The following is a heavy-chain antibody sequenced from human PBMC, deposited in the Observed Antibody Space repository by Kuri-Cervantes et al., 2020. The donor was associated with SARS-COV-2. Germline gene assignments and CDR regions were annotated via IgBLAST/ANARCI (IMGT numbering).Heavy chain of an antibody. V-gene: IGHV3-30*18. Sequence: GESLKISCAASGFNFISYGMHWVRQAPGKGLEWVAVISYDGSNKYYAGSVKGRFTISRDNSKNTLYLQMNSLRAEDTAVYYCAKGPVGDGYNYGDYWGQGTLVTVSS. CDR1: GFNFISYG. D-gene: IGHD5-24*01. CDR2: ISYDGSNK. CDR3: AKGPVGDGYNYGDY. J-gene: IGHJ4*02.